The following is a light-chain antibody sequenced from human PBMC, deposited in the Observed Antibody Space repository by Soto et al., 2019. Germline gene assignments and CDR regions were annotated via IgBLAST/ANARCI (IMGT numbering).Light chain of an antibody. J-gene: IGKJ1*01. Sequence: EIVMTQSPATLSVSPGERATLSCRASQTVSSYLLWYQQKPGQAPRLLIYDASNRATGIPARFSGSGSGTDFTLTIRGLEPEDFAVYYCQQRSNWPPWTFGQGTKVDIK. V-gene: IGKV3-11*01. CDR2: DAS. CDR3: QQRSNWPPWT. CDR1: QTVSSY.